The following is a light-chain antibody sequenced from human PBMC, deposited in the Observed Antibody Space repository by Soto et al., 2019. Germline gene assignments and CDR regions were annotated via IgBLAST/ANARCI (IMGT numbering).Light chain of an antibody. CDR1: QSVGGRY. CDR2: VAS. J-gene: IGKJ1*01. CDR3: LHYGSSPWS. V-gene: IGKV3-20*01. Sequence: EIVLTQSPGTLSLSPGERATLSCRASQSVGGRYLAWFQQKPGQSPRLLIYVASTRATGVPDRCSGSGSATDFSLTIDSLEPEDPAVYYCLHYGSSPWSFGQGTKVEIK.